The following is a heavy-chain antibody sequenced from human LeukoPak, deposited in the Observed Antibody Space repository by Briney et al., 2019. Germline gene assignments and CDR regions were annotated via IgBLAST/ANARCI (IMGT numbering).Heavy chain of an antibody. CDR1: GFTFSDYT. V-gene: IGHV3-21*01. D-gene: IGHD5-18*01. CDR3: ARDYDSYGPDAFDI. Sequence: GGSLRLSCAASGFTFSDYTMNWVRQAPGKGLEWVSSISSTSSYIYYADSVKGRFTISRDNPKNSLSLQMNSLRAEDTAVYYCARDYDSYGPDAFDIWGQGTMVTVSS. CDR2: ISSTSSYI. J-gene: IGHJ3*02.